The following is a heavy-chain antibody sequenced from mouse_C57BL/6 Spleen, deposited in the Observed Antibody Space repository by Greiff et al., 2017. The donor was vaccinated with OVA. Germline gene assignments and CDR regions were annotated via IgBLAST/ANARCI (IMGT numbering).Heavy chain of an antibody. CDR3: AREDIKV. CDR1: GFTFSSYG. Sequence: EVQLVESGGDLVKPGGSLKLSCAASGFTFSSYGMSWVRQTPDKRLEWVATISSGGSYTYYPDSVKGRFTISRDNAKNTLYLQMSSRKTEDKAMYYGAREDIKVWGTGTTVTVSS. J-gene: IGHJ1*03. CDR2: ISSGGSYT. V-gene: IGHV5-6*01.